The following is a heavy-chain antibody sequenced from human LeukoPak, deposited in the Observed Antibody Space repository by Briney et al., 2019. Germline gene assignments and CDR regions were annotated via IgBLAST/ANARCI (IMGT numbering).Heavy chain of an antibody. CDR1: GYTFTGYY. Sequence: ASVKVSCKASGYTFTGYYLHWVRQAPGQGLEWMGWINPNSGGTNYAQKFQGRVTMTRDTSISTAYMELSRLTSDDTAVYYCARHPYSGSYHFDYWGQGTLVTVSS. J-gene: IGHJ4*02. V-gene: IGHV1-2*02. D-gene: IGHD1-26*01. CDR3: ARHPYSGSYHFDY. CDR2: INPNSGGT.